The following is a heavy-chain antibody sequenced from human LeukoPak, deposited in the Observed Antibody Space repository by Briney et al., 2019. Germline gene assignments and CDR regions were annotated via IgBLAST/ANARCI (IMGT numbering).Heavy chain of an antibody. Sequence: SETLSLTCAVSGCSISSGNYWDWIRQPPGKGLEWIGSIYHSGSTYYSPSLKSRVTISVDTSKNQFSLKLSSVTAADTAVYYCARKYCSSTSCYFDYWGQGTLVTVSS. CDR1: GCSISSGNY. V-gene: IGHV4-38-2*01. D-gene: IGHD2-2*01. J-gene: IGHJ4*02. CDR3: ARKYCSSTSCYFDY. CDR2: IYHSGST.